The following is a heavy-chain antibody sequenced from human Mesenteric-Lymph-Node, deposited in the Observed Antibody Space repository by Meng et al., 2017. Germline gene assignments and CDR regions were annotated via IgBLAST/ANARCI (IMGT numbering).Heavy chain of an antibody. CDR2: INAHNGDT. CDR3: ARLLKIYAPEMNP. CDR1: GFTFTSYS. Sequence: VELVQSGAAMKKPGASVKVSCKTSGFTFTSYSFSWVRQAPGQGPEWMGWINAHNGDTQYAPKFQGRLTMTTDTSTNTAYMELRSLRSDDTAVYYCARLLKIYAPEMNPWGQGSLVTVSS. J-gene: IGHJ5*02. D-gene: IGHD2-2*01. V-gene: IGHV1-18*01.